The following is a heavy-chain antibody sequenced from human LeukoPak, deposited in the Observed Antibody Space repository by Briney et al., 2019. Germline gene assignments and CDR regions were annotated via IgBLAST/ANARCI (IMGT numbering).Heavy chain of an antibody. CDR2: INHSGST. Sequence: SETLSLTCAVYGGSFSGYYWSWIRQPPGKGLEWIGEINHSGSTNCNPSLKSRVTISVDTSKNQFSLKLSSVTAADTAVYYCARDPLTYYYGSGSYYQFDPWGQGTLVTVSS. V-gene: IGHV4-34*01. CDR1: GGSFSGYY. D-gene: IGHD3-10*01. J-gene: IGHJ5*02. CDR3: ARDPLTYYYGSGSYYQFDP.